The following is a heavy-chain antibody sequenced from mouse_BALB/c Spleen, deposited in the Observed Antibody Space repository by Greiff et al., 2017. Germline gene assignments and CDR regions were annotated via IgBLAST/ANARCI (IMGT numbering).Heavy chain of an antibody. D-gene: IGHD1-1*01. Sequence: EVQLVESGPGLVKPSQSLSLTCSVTGFSITSGYYWNWIRQFPGNKLEWMGSISYDGSNNYNPSLKNRISITRDTSKNQFFLKLNSMTTEDTATYYCAREETAYYDSRKTWFDYWGQGTLVTVSA. V-gene: IGHV3-6*02. CDR3: AREETAYYDSRKTWFDY. CDR1: GFSITSGYY. CDR2: ISYDGSN. J-gene: IGHJ3*01.